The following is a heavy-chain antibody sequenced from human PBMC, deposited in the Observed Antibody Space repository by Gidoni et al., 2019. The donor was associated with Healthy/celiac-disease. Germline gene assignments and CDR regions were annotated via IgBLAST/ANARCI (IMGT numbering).Heavy chain of an antibody. J-gene: IGHJ3*02. CDR2: IFTSGGT. CDR1: GGSISSGSHY. CDR3: ARGWKIRFLEWLEAAFDI. Sequence: QVQLQASGLGLGQPSQTLSLACTVSGGSISSGSHYWSWIRQPAGKGLEWIGRIFTSGGTNYNPSLKSRFTMSVDTSKNQFSLKLSSVTAADTAVYYCARGWKIRFLEWLEAAFDIWGQGTMVTVSS. V-gene: IGHV4-61*02. D-gene: IGHD3-3*01.